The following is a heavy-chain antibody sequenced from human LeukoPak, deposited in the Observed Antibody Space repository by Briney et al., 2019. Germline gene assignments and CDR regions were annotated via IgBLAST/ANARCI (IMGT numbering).Heavy chain of an antibody. J-gene: IGHJ4*02. CDR2: ISAYNGNT. CDR1: GYTFTNYG. V-gene: IGHV1-18*01. D-gene: IGHD3-10*01. CDR3: ARVGSITMVRGVIPHDY. Sequence: ASVKVSCKASGYTFTNYGIIWVRQAPGQGLEWMGWISAYNGNTNYAQKLQGRVTMTTDTSTSTAYMELRSLRSDDTAVYYCARVGSITMVRGVIPHDYWGQGTLVTVSS.